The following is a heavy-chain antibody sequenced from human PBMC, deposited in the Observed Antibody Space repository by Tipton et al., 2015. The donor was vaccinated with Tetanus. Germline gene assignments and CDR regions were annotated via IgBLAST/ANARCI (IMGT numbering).Heavy chain of an antibody. CDR3: ARPSTTVTPRAFDV. J-gene: IGHJ3*01. D-gene: IGHD4-17*01. CDR2: IYYSGSS. Sequence: TLSLTCTVSGASFSSGDYYWSWIRKPPGKDLEWIGSIYYSGSSYYNPSLESRVTISLDTSKNRLSLKLTSVTAADAAVYYCARPSTTVTPRAFDVWGQGTMVTVSS. V-gene: IGHV4-39*01. CDR1: GASFSSGDYY.